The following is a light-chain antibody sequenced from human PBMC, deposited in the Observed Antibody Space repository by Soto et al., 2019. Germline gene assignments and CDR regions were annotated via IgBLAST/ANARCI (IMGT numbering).Light chain of an antibody. CDR3: QLYKSCE. V-gene: IGKV1-5*03. Sequence: DVQMTHSPSTLSASVGDRVTITSRASQTLGSLLAWYQQKPGKAPNLLIYKASSLENGDRSRFSGSGFGTEFKLTICGQQPDDLATYYSQLYKSCEFGQGTKVEI. J-gene: IGKJ1*01. CDR2: KAS. CDR1: QTLGSL.